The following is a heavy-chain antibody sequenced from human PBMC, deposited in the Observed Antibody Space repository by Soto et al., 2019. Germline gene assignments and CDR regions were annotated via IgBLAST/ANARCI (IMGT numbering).Heavy chain of an antibody. CDR1: GYTFTSYG. CDR2: ISAYNGNT. CDR3: ARGLVVVAATGQNWFDP. J-gene: IGHJ5*02. V-gene: IGHV1-18*01. Sequence: ASVKVSCKASGYTFTSYGISWVRHAPGQGLEWMGWISAYNGNTNYAQKLQGRVTMTTDTSTSTAYMELRSLRSDDTAVYYCARGLVVVAATGQNWFDPWGQGTLVTVSS. D-gene: IGHD2-15*01.